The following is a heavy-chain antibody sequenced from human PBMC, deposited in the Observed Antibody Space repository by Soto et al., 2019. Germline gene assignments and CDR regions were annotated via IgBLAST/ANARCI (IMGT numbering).Heavy chain of an antibody. D-gene: IGHD3-10*01. CDR2: INHSGST. V-gene: IGHV4-34*01. CDR1: GGSFSGYY. J-gene: IGHJ6*02. Sequence: PSETLSLTCAVYGGSFSGYYWSWIRQPPGKGLEWIGEINHSGSTNYNPSLKSRVTISVDMSKNQFSLKLSSVTAADTAVYYCARGFGYYYGMDFWGQGTTVTVSS. CDR3: ARGFGYYYGMDF.